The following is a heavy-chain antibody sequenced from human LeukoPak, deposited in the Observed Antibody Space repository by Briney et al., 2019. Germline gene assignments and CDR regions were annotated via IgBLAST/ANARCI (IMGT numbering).Heavy chain of an antibody. CDR2: IWYDGSNK. D-gene: IGHD2-15*01. CDR1: GFTFSSYG. CDR3: AKIRGYCSGGSCFGP. J-gene: IGHJ5*02. V-gene: IGHV3-30*02. Sequence: PGGSLRLSCAASGFTFSSYGMHWVRQAPGKGLEWVAVIWYDGSNKYYADSVKGRFTISRDNSKNTLYLQMNSLRAEDTAVYYCAKIRGYCSGGSCFGPWGQGTLVTVSS.